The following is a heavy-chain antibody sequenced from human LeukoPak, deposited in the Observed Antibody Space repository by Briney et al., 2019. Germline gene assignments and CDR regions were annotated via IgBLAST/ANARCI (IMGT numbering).Heavy chain of an antibody. CDR1: GFTFSSYA. D-gene: IGHD3-10*01. CDR2: ISGSGGST. CDR3: AKSAHLRITMVRGVIPYFDY. Sequence: GGSLRLSCAASGFTFSSYAMSWVRQAPGKGLEWGSAISGSGGSTYYADSVKGRFTISRDNSKNTLYLQMNSLRAEDTAVYYCAKSAHLRITMVRGVIPYFDYWGQGTLVTVSS. J-gene: IGHJ4*02. V-gene: IGHV3-23*01.